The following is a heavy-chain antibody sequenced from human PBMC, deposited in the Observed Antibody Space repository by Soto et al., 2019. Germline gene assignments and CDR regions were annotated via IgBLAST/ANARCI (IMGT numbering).Heavy chain of an antibody. Sequence: QPGGSLRLSCAASGFTFSSYGMHWVRQAPGKGPEWVAVIRYDGGKKYYADSVKGRFTISRDNSKNTLYLQMNSLRADDTAVYYCARVRFCTSTTCYNYFGYWGQGAPVTVSS. V-gene: IGHV3-33*01. D-gene: IGHD2-2*01. CDR2: IRYDGGKK. J-gene: IGHJ4*02. CDR1: GFTFSSYG. CDR3: ARVRFCTSTTCYNYFGY.